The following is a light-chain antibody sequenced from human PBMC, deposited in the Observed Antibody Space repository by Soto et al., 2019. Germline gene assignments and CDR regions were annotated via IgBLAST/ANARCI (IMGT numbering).Light chain of an antibody. J-gene: IGLJ2*01. Sequence: QSVLTQPPSASGSPGQSVTISCTGTSSDVGGYNFVSWYQHHPGKAPKLMIYEVSKRPSGVPDRFSGSKSGNTASLTVSGIQAEDEADYFCSSYAGSNNLLFGGGTQLTVL. CDR2: EVS. CDR1: SSDVGGYNF. CDR3: SSYAGSNNLL. V-gene: IGLV2-8*01.